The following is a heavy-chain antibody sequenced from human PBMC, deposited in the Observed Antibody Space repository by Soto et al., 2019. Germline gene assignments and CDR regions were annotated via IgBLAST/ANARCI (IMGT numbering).Heavy chain of an antibody. V-gene: IGHV1-2*02. Sequence: ASVKVSCKASGYTFTGYYIHWVREAPGQGLEWMGWINPQTGGTSYAQKFQGRVTLSRDTSINTAYLELSRLRFDDAAVYFCARERYQVIADGMDVWGQGTTVTVSS. CDR3: ARERYQVIADGMDV. J-gene: IGHJ6*02. CDR1: GYTFTGYY. D-gene: IGHD6-13*01. CDR2: INPQTGGT.